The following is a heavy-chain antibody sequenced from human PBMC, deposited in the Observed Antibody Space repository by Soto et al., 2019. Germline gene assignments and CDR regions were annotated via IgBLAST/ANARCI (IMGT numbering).Heavy chain of an antibody. Sequence: SETLSLTCTVSGGSISSGGYYWSWIRQHPGKGLEWIGYIYYSGSTYYKPSLKSRVTISVDTSKNQFYLKLSSVTSEDTAVYYCAREAGMIVVVISVGGAFDIWGQGTMVTVSS. J-gene: IGHJ3*02. CDR3: AREAGMIVVVISVGGAFDI. CDR2: IYYSGST. CDR1: GGSISSGGYY. V-gene: IGHV4-31*03. D-gene: IGHD3-22*01.